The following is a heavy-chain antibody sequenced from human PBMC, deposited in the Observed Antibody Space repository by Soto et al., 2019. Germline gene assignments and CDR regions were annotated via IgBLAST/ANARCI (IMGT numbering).Heavy chain of an antibody. J-gene: IGHJ4*02. Sequence: RSLTCTVSGGSVSNSNYYWGWIRQSPGKGLEWIGSVYYRGRSYSKSSVKSRVTISVDTSKNQFSLNLNSVTASDTAVYFCVSQRTSVLTQAYFDYWGPGALVTVSS. CDR3: VSQRTSVLTQAYFDY. CDR2: VYYRGRS. CDR1: GGSVSNSNYY. V-gene: IGHV4-39*01. D-gene: IGHD2-8*01.